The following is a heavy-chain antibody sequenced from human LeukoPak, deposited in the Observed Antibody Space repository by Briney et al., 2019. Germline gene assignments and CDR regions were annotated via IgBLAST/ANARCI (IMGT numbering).Heavy chain of an antibody. CDR3: TTVDTAMVSRRAFEI. CDR2: IKSKTDGGTT. J-gene: IGHJ3*02. Sequence: GGSLRLSCAASGFTFSNAWMSWVRQAPGKGLEWVGRIKSKTDGGTTDYAAPVKGRFTISRDDSKNTLYLQMNSLKTEDTAVYYCTTVDTAMVSRRAFEIWGQGTMVTVSS. V-gene: IGHV3-15*01. CDR1: GFTFSNAW. D-gene: IGHD5-18*01.